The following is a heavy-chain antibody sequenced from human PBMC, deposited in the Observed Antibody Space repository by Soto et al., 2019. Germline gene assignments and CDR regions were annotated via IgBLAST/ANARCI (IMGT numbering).Heavy chain of an antibody. Sequence: SGPTLVNPTQTLTLTCTFSGFSLSTSGVGVGWIRQPPGKALEWLALIYWDDDKRYSPSLKSRLTITKDTSKNQVVLTMTNMDPVDTATYYCAHTAIPRIMITFGGPSPLFHYWGQGTLVTVSS. V-gene: IGHV2-5*02. D-gene: IGHD3-16*01. CDR1: GFSLSTSGVG. CDR3: AHTAIPRIMITFGGPSPLFHY. J-gene: IGHJ4*02. CDR2: IYWDDDK.